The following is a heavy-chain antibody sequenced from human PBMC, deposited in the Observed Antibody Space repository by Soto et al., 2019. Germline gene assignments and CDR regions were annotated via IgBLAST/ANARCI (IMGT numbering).Heavy chain of an antibody. CDR1: GGSFSGYY. CDR2: INHSGST. Sequence: PSETLSLTCAVYGGSFSGYYWSWIRQPPGKGLEWIGEINHSGSTNYNPSLKSRVTISVDTSKNQFSLKLSSVTAADTAVYYCARKPSGFFDYWGQGTLVTVST. V-gene: IGHV4-34*01. CDR3: ARKPSGFFDY. J-gene: IGHJ4*02. D-gene: IGHD6-6*01.